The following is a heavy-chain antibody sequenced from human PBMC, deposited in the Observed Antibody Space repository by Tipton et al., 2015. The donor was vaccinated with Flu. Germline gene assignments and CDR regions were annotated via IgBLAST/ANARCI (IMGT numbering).Heavy chain of an antibody. D-gene: IGHD5-18*01. Sequence: SLRLSCAASGFTFSRYAMSWVRQAPGKGLEWVGSIRSEGYGATSEHAASVKGRFSISRDESKSYLQMNSLKTEDTAIYYCTRSGYSYGYPYYFDYWGQGTLVTVSS. CDR3: TRSGYSYGYPYYFDY. CDR2: IRSEGYGATS. V-gene: IGHV3-49*04. CDR1: GFTFSRYA. J-gene: IGHJ4*02.